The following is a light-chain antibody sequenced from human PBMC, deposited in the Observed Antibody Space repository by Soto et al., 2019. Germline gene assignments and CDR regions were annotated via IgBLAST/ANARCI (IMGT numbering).Light chain of an antibody. Sequence: QSVLTQPASVSGSPGQSSTISCTGTSSDVGSYNLVSCYQQHPGKAPKLMIYEGSKRPSGVSNRLSGSKSGNTASLTISGLQAEDEADYYCCSYAGSSTFYVFGTGTKVTVL. CDR1: SSDVGSYNL. CDR3: CSYAGSSTFYV. J-gene: IGLJ1*01. V-gene: IGLV2-23*03. CDR2: EGS.